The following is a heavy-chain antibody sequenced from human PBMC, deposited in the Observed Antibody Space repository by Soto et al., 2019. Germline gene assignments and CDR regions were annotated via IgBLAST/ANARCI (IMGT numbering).Heavy chain of an antibody. J-gene: IGHJ4*02. Sequence: ASVKVSCKASGYTFTTYGITWVRQAPGQGLEWMEWISVYNGNTNYAQNLQGRVTMTTDTSTSTAYMELRSLRSDDTAVYYCARDHPSYRGSYSGTLGDYWGQGTLVTVSS. CDR3: ARDHPSYRGSYSGTLGDY. CDR1: GYTFTTYG. V-gene: IGHV1-18*01. CDR2: ISVYNGNT. D-gene: IGHD1-26*01.